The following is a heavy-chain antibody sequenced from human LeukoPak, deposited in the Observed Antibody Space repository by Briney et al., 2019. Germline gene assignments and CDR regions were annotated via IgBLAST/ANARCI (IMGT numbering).Heavy chain of an antibody. CDR1: GYTFTDYY. J-gene: IGHJ6*03. V-gene: IGHV1-46*01. CDR3: ARDRAKSYSNYDYYYHYMDV. Sequence: EASVKVSCKASGYTFTDYYMPWVRQAPGQGLEWMGIINPSGGSTSYAQKFQGRVTTTRDMSTSTVYMELSSLRSEDTAVYYCARDRAKSYSNYDYYYHYMDVWGKGTTVTVSS. D-gene: IGHD4-11*01. CDR2: INPSGGST.